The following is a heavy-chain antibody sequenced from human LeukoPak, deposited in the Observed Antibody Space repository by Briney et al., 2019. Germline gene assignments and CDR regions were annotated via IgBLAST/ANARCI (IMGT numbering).Heavy chain of an antibody. D-gene: IGHD3-22*01. CDR1: GFTFSSYG. J-gene: IGHJ4*02. CDR3: AKETSAREIVVAFYDY. Sequence: GGSLRLSCAASGFTFSSYGMHWVRQAPGRGLEWVAVISYDGSNKYYADSVKGRFTISRDNSKNTLYLQMNSLRAEDTVVYYCAKETSAREIVVAFYDYWGQGTLVTVSS. CDR2: ISYDGSNK. V-gene: IGHV3-30*18.